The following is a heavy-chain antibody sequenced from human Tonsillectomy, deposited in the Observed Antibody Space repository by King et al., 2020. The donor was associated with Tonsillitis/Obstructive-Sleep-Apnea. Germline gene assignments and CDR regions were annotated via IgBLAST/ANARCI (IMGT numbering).Heavy chain of an antibody. CDR1: GFTFTSSA. D-gene: IGHD3-16*02. CDR3: AKSFFWGSYRAIDY. Sequence: VQLVESGGGLVQPGGSLRLSCAASGFTFTSSAMNWVRQAPGKGLEWVSGMSGTGGDTYYGDSVKGRFTISRDNSKNKLYLQMNSLRAEDTAIYYCAKSFFWGSYRAIDYWGQGTLVTVSS. J-gene: IGHJ4*02. V-gene: IGHV3-23*04. CDR2: MSGTGGDT.